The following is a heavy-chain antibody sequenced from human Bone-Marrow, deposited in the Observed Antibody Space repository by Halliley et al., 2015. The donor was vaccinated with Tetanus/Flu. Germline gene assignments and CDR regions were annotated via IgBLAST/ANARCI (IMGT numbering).Heavy chain of an antibody. J-gene: IGHJ4*02. CDR2: VYYSGRT. CDR3: ARVRRPLQFFDS. V-gene: IGHV4-59*01. Sequence: EWIGEVYYSGRTNYNPSLKSRVAISVDTSKNQFSLNLNSVTPADTAQYYCARVRRPLQFFDSWGQGTVVTVSS.